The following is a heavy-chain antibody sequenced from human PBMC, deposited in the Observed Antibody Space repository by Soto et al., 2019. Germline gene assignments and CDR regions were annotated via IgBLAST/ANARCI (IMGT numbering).Heavy chain of an antibody. J-gene: IGHJ4*01. V-gene: IGHV1-69*06. CDR2: IVPLFRTT. Sequence: QVQLVQSGAEAKKPGSSVKVSCKTSGGTFSSYAISWVRQAPGQGLEWMGGIVPLFRTTNYAQKFQGRVTITADTSTYTVYMELSGLRSGDTAVYYCARVVKAGDYGDYGRYYFDYWGHGTLVTVSS. CDR1: GGTFSSYA. D-gene: IGHD4-17*01. CDR3: ARVVKAGDYGDYGRYYFDY.